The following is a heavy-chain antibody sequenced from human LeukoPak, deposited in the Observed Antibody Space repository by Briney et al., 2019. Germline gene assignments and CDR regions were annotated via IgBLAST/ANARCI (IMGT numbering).Heavy chain of an antibody. D-gene: IGHD2-8*01. CDR2: ISGSGGGT. J-gene: IGHJ4*02. CDR3: AKFPNIVLMVYADQFDY. CDR1: GFTFSSYA. V-gene: IGHV3-23*01. Sequence: GGSLRLSCAASGFTFSSYAMSWVRQAPGKGLEWVSAISGSGGGTYYADSVKGRFTISRDNSKNTLYLQMNSLRAEDTAVYYCAKFPNIVLMVYADQFDYWGQGTLVTVSS.